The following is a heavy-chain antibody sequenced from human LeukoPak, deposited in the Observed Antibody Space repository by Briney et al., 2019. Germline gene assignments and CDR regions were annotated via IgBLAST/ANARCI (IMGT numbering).Heavy chain of an antibody. CDR3: ARSWEPASGFDY. Sequence: GASVRVSCKTSGYIFIGYYMHWVRQAPGQGLEWMGIINPSGGSTSYAQKFQGRVTMTRDMSTSTVYMELSSLRSEDTAVYYCARSWEPASGFDYWGQGTLVTVSS. D-gene: IGHD1-26*01. V-gene: IGHV1-46*01. CDR1: GYIFIGYY. CDR2: INPSGGST. J-gene: IGHJ4*02.